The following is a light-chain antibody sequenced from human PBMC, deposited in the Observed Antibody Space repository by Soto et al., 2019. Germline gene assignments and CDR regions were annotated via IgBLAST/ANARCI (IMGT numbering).Light chain of an antibody. CDR3: QQYGSSLGIT. CDR1: QSVSSSY. CDR2: GAS. V-gene: IGKV3-20*01. J-gene: IGKJ4*01. Sequence: EIVLTQSPGTLSLSPGERATLSCRASQSVSSSYLAWYQQKPGQAPRLLIYGASSRATGIPDRFSGSVSGTYFTLTISRLEPEDFAVYYCQQYGSSLGITFGGGTKVEIK.